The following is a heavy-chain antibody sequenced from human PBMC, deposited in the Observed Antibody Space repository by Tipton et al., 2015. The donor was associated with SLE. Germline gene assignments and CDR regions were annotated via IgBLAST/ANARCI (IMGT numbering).Heavy chain of an antibody. J-gene: IGHJ4*02. CDR2: INPSGGLT. CDR1: GYTFTSYY. CDR3: ARDKDGYNHNFDS. D-gene: IGHD5-24*01. V-gene: IGHV1-46*01. Sequence: QVQLVQSGAEVKKPGAPVKVSCKASGYTFTSYYIHWVRQAPGQGLEGMGIINPSGGLTNYAQKFQGRVTMTRDTSTNTVYMELSSLRSDDTAVYSCARDKDGYNHNFDSWGQGTLVTVSS.